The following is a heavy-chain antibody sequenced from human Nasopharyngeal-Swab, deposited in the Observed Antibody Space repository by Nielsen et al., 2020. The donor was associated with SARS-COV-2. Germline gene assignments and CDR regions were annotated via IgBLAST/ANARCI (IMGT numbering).Heavy chain of an antibody. CDR2: TSGSGGST. CDR1: GITFSSYA. V-gene: IGHV3-23*01. J-gene: IGHJ4*02. D-gene: IGHD3-3*01. CDR3: AKGTDSDYDVWSGYPTTLDS. Sequence: GEALKISWAASGITFSSYAMSWVRHAPGKGLEWVSTTSGSGGSTYHADSVKGGFTISRDNSENTLSLQMNSLRAEDTALYYCAKGTDSDYDVWSGYPTTLDSWGQGTLVTVSS.